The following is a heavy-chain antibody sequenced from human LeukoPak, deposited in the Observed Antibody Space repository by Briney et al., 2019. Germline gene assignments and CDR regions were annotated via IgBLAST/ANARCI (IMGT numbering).Heavy chain of an antibody. D-gene: IGHD3-22*01. CDR1: GGSISSSNW. V-gene: IGHV4-4*02. J-gene: IGHJ4*02. CDR2: IYYSGST. CDR3: ARHPAHYYDSSGYYVFDY. Sequence: PSGTLSLTCAVSGGSISSSNWWSWVRQPPGKGLEWIGSIYYSGSTYYNPSLKSRVTISVDTSKNQFSLKLSSVTAADTAVYYCARHPAHYYDSSGYYVFDYWGQGTLVTVSS.